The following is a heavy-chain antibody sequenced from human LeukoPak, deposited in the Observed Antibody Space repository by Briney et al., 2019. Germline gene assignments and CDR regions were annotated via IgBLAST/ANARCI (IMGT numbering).Heavy chain of an antibody. CDR2: IKQDGSEK. CDR1: GFTFSSYW. V-gene: IGHV3-7*01. D-gene: IGHD3-22*01. CDR3: ARHQDDSSGYPGASDI. Sequence: GGSLRLSCAASGFTFSSYWMSWVRQAPGKGLEWAANIKQDGSEKYSVDSVKGRFTISRDNAKNSLYLQLNSLRAEDTAVYYCARHQDDSSGYPGASDIWGQGTMVTVSS. J-gene: IGHJ3*02.